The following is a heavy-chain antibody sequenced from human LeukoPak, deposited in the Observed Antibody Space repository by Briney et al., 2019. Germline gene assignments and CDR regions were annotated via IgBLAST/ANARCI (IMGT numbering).Heavy chain of an antibody. Sequence: GGSLRLSCAASGFTVSSNYMSWVRQAPGKGLEWGAVISYDGSNKYYADSVKGRFTISRDNYKNTLYLQMNSLRAEDTAVYYCASSIVAGNFDYWGQGTLVTVSS. CDR3: ASSIVAGNFDY. CDR2: ISYDGSNK. D-gene: IGHD5-12*01. CDR1: GFTVSSNY. J-gene: IGHJ4*02. V-gene: IGHV3-30*03.